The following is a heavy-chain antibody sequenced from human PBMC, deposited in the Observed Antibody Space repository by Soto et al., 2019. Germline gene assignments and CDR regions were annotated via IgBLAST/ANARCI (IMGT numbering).Heavy chain of an antibody. V-gene: IGHV4-34*01. D-gene: IGHD6-13*01. CDR2: INHSGST. CDR1: GGSFSGYY. CDR3: ATEGEKAAAGAYYYYGMDV. J-gene: IGHJ6*02. Sequence: LETLSLTCAVYGGSFSGYYWSWIRQPPGKGLEWIGEINHSGSTNYNPSLKSRVTISVDTSKNQFSLKLSSVTAADTAVYYCATEGEKAAAGAYYYYGMDVWGQGTTVTVSS.